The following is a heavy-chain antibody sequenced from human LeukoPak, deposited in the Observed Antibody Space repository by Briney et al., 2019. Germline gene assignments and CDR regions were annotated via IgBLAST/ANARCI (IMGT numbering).Heavy chain of an antibody. V-gene: IGHV3-66*01. J-gene: IGHJ4*02. CDR1: GFTVSSNY. Sequence: GGSLRLSCAASGFTVSSNYMSWVRQAPGKGLEWVSVIYSGGSTYYADSVKGRFTISRDNSKNTLYLQMNSLRAEDTAVYYCARLMAVGASDYWGQGTLVTVSS. D-gene: IGHD1-26*01. CDR3: ARLMAVGASDY. CDR2: IYSGGST.